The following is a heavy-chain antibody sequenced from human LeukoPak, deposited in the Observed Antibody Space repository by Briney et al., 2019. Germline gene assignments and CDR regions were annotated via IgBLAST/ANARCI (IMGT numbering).Heavy chain of an antibody. Sequence: GGSLRLSCAASGFTFSSYSMNWVRQAPGKGLEWVSSISSSGSYIYYADSVRGRFTISRDNAKNSLYLQMNSLRAEDTAVYYCARMYSSGWYGAFDIWGQGTMVTVSS. J-gene: IGHJ3*02. CDR2: ISSSGSYI. V-gene: IGHV3-21*01. CDR3: ARMYSSGWYGAFDI. D-gene: IGHD6-19*01. CDR1: GFTFSSYS.